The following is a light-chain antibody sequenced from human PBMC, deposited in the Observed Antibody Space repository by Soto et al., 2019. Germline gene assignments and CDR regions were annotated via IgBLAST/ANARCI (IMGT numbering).Light chain of an antibody. CDR3: QQYNKWLYT. CDR1: QTVSSN. CDR2: GAS. Sequence: EIVMTQSPATLSVSPGERVALSCRASQTVSSNFAWYQQKPGQAPRLVIYGASTRATGIPARFSGSGSGTDFTLTISSLQSEDFALYYCQQYNKWLYTFGQGTKLEIK. V-gene: IGKV3-15*01. J-gene: IGKJ2*01.